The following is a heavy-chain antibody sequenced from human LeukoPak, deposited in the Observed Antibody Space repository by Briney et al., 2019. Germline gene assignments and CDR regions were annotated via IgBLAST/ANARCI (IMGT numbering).Heavy chain of an antibody. Sequence: GASVKVSCKASGYTFTSYYIHWVRQAPGQGLEWMGIINPSGGSTSHAQKFQGRVTMTRDMSTSTVYMELSSLRSEDTAVYYCARSPDILTGENFDYWGQGTLVTVSS. CDR2: INPSGGST. D-gene: IGHD3-9*01. CDR3: ARSPDILTGENFDY. CDR1: GYTFTSYY. J-gene: IGHJ4*02. V-gene: IGHV1-46*01.